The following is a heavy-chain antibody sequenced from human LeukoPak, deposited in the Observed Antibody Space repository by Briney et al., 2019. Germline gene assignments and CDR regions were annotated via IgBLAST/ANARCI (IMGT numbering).Heavy chain of an antibody. J-gene: IGHJ4*02. CDR1: GGTFSSYA. CDR2: IIPIFGTA. Sequence: SVKVSCKASGGTFSSYAISWVRQAPGQGLEWMGGIIPIFGTANYAQKFQGRVTITADESTSTAYMELSSLRSEDTAVYYCARVTGTTYYFDYWGQGTLVTVSS. D-gene: IGHD1-7*01. V-gene: IGHV1-69*13. CDR3: ARVTGTTYYFDY.